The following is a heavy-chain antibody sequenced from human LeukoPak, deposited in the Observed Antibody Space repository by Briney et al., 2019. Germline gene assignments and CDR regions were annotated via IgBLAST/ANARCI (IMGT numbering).Heavy chain of an antibody. J-gene: IGHJ5*02. CDR3: AKGERITIYGVVIT. CDR2: ISGSGGST. CDR1: GFTFSSYA. D-gene: IGHD3-3*01. Sequence: PGGSLRLSCAASGFTFSSYAMSWVRQAPGKGMEWVSAISGSGGSTYYADSVKGRFTISRDNSENTLYLQMNSLRAEDTAVYYCAKGERITIYGVVITWGQGTLVTVSS. V-gene: IGHV3-23*01.